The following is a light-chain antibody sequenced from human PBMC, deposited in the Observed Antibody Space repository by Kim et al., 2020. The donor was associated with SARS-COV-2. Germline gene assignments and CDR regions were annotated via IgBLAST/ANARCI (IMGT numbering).Light chain of an antibody. CDR1: QSVSSN. J-gene: IGKJ4*01. V-gene: IGKV3-15*01. Sequence: VSPGERANLSGRASQSVSSNLAWYQQKPGQAPRLLIYGASTRANGIPARFSGSGSGTEFTLTISSLQSEDFAVYYCQQYNNWPLTFGGGTKVDIK. CDR3: QQYNNWPLT. CDR2: GAS.